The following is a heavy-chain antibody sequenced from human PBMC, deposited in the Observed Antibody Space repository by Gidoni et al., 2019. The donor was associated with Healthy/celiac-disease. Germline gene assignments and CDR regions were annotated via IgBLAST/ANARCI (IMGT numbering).Heavy chain of an antibody. CDR1: GYSFTSYW. D-gene: IGHD2-2*01. CDR2: IYPGDSYT. J-gene: IGHJ3*02. CDR3: ARRIGYCSSTSCYPSNAFDI. V-gene: IGHV5-51*01. Sequence: EVQLVQSGAEVKKPGESLKISCKGSGYSFTSYWIGWVRQMPGKGLEWMGIIYPGDSYTRYSPSCQGQVTISADKSISTAYLQWSSLKASDTAMYYCARRIGYCSSTSCYPSNAFDIWGQGTMVTVSS.